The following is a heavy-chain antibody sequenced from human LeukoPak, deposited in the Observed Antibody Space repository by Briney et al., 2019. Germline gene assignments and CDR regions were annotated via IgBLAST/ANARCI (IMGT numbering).Heavy chain of an antibody. V-gene: IGHV3-23*01. Sequence: GGSLRLSCAASGFNFSSFGVNWVCQGPGKGLEWVSGISFIISTWSADSVKGRFTISRDNSTNTMYLQMNSLRDDDTAVYYCAKGTSSLNYVAFDIWGQGTLVTVSS. CDR2: ISFIIST. CDR3: AKGTSSLNYVAFDI. D-gene: IGHD3-16*01. J-gene: IGHJ3*02. CDR1: GFNFSSFG.